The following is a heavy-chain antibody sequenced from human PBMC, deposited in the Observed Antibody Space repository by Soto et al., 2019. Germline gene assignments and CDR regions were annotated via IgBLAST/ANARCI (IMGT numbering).Heavy chain of an antibody. CDR1: GGSISSYY. CDR2: IYTSGST. V-gene: IGHV4-4*07. Sequence: SETLSLTCTVSGGSISSYYWSWIRQPAGKELGWIGRIYTSGSTNYNPSLKSRVTMSVDTSKNQFSLKLSSVTAADTAVYYCAGVVQTKTRYYYYGMDVWGQGTTVTVSS. J-gene: IGHJ6*02. CDR3: AGVVQTKTRYYYYGMDV. D-gene: IGHD2-8*01.